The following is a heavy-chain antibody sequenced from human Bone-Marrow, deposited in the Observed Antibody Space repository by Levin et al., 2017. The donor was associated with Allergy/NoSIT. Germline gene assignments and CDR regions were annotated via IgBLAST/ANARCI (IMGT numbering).Heavy chain of an antibody. V-gene: IGHV3-30*18. J-gene: IGHJ4*02. CDR1: GFTFSSYG. CDR2: LSYDGNTQ. D-gene: IGHD6-13*01. CDR3: AKDSLPGIAAPGQTDF. Sequence: GESLKISCVGSGFTFSSYGMHWVRQAPGKGLERVAVLSYDGNTQYYTGSVKGRFTISRDDSKNTLFLQMNSLRPDDTAVYFCAKDSLPGIAAPGQTDFWGQGTLVTVSS.